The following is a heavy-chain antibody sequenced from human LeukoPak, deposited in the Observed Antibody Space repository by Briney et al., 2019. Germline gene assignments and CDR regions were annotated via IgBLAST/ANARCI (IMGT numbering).Heavy chain of an antibody. J-gene: IGHJ4*02. D-gene: IGHD2-2*01. CDR2: TYYRSNWYN. Sequence: SQTLSLTCDISGDSVSRNNIAWKWIRQSPSRGLEWLGRTYYRSNWYNEYTESVKSRLTISPDTSKNQFSLHLNSVTPEDTAVYYCARGRDAVVVPAADFDYWGQGILVTVSS. CDR1: GDSVSRNNIA. V-gene: IGHV6-1*01. CDR3: ARGRDAVVVPAADFDY.